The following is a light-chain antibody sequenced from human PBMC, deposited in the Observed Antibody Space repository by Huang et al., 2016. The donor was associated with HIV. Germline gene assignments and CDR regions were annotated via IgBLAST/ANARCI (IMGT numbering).Light chain of an antibody. V-gene: IGKV2-28*01. Sequence: DIVMTQSPLSLPVTPGESASISCRSSQSLVNDNGYSYLDWYLQKPGQSPQVLIYMASVRAPGIPDRVTGGGSGTNFTLEINRVDAEDVGTYYCMQSLQSLTFGGGTRLEIK. CDR3: MQSLQSLT. CDR1: QSLVNDNGYSY. CDR2: MAS. J-gene: IGKJ4*01.